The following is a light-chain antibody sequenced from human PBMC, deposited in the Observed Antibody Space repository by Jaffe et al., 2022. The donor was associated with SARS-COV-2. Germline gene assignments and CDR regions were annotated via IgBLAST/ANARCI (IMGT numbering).Light chain of an antibody. CDR2: KAS. CDR3: QSYNSPMYT. CDR1: QSISTY. V-gene: IGKV1-5*03. J-gene: IGKJ2*01. Sequence: DIQMTQSPSTLSASVGDRVTITCRASQSISTYLAWYQQKPGKAPKLLIYKASSLESGVPSRFSGSGSGTGFTLTISSLQPDDFATYYCQSYNSPMYTFGQGTKLEIK.